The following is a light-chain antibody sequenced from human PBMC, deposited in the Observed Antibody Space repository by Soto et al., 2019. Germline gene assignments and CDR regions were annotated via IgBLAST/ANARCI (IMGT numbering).Light chain of an antibody. Sequence: QSALTQPRSVSGSPGQSVTISCTGTSSDVGGYNYVSWYQQHPGKAPKLMIYDVSKRPSGVPDRFSGSKSGNTASLTISGLXAEDEADYYCCSYAGSYTFYVFGTGTKVTVL. CDR1: SSDVGGYNY. CDR3: CSYAGSYTFYV. V-gene: IGLV2-11*01. CDR2: DVS. J-gene: IGLJ1*01.